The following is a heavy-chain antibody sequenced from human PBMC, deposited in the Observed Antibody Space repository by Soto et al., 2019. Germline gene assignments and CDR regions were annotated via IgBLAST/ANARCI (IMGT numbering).Heavy chain of an antibody. D-gene: IGHD2-21*02. CDR3: ARELYSCGGDCPYYMDY. CDR1: GYPFTDYF. CDR2: ISLYHHST. V-gene: IGHV1-46*01. Sequence: SVKVSCKTSGYPFTDYFIHWVRQAPGQGLEWMGIISLYHHSTSYAQKFQGRLTVTADTSTTTVYMDLSSLTSEDSAVYWCARELYSCGGDCPYYMDYWGQGTLVTVSS. J-gene: IGHJ4*02.